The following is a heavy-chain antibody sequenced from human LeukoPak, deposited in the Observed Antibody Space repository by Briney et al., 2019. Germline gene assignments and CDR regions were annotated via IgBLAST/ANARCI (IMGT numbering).Heavy chain of an antibody. CDR2: IYYSGST. CDR1: GGSISSYY. Sequence: SETLSLTCTVSGGSISSYYWSWIRQPPGKGLEWIGYIYYSGSTNYNPSPKSRVTISVDTSKNQFSLKLSSVTAADTAVYYCARGRGSGSYTHHDWGQGTLVTVSS. D-gene: IGHD3-10*01. J-gene: IGHJ4*02. V-gene: IGHV4-59*01. CDR3: ARGRGSGSYTHHD.